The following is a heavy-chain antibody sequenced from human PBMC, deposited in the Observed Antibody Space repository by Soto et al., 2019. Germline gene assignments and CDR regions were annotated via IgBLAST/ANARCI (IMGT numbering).Heavy chain of an antibody. CDR1: GVSISNGGYY. V-gene: IGHV4-31*11. Sequence: QLQLQESGPGLVKPSQTLSLTCAVSGVSISNGGYYWSWIRQHPGKGLEWIGSIYVSGSTYYNPSHKSRVNISVATPKNQFTLKLSLVTAADTAVYYSARDSHSQQPNHRWWVDDMDVWGKGTTVTVSS. J-gene: IGHJ6*03. CDR3: ARDSHSQQPNHRWWVDDMDV. D-gene: IGHD6-13*01. CDR2: IYVSGST.